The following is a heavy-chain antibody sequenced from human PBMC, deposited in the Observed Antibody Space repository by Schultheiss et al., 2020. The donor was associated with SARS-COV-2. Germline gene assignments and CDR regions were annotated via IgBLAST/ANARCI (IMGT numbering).Heavy chain of an antibody. V-gene: IGHV3-21*01. D-gene: IGHD5-18*01. CDR3: ARGGLWSLPFGMDV. J-gene: IGHJ6*02. Sequence: GGSLRLSCAASGFTFSSYAMNWVRQAPGKGLEWVSTIRSSSNYIYYADSVKGRFTISRDNAKNSLYLQMNSLTAEDTAVYYCARGGLWSLPFGMDVWGQGTTVTVSS. CDR2: IRSSSNYI. CDR1: GFTFSSYA.